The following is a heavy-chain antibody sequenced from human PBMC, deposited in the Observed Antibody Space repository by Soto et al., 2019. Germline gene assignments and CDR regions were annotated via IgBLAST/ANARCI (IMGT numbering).Heavy chain of an antibody. CDR1: GGSISSSSYY. J-gene: IGHJ5*02. CDR3: ASTMVRGVIFDP. D-gene: IGHD3-10*01. V-gene: IGHV4-39*01. Sequence: QLQLQESGPGLVKPSETLSLTCTVSGGSISSSSYYWGWIRQPPGKGLEWIGTIYYSGSTYYSPSLKSRVTISVDTSKNQFSLKLSSVTAADTAVYYCASTMVRGVIFDPWGQGTLVTVSS. CDR2: IYYSGST.